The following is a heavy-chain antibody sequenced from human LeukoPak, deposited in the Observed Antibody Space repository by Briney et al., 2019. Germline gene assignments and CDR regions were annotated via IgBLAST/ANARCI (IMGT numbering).Heavy chain of an antibody. CDR1: GYTFTNYA. V-gene: IGHV1-2*02. CDR2: INPNSGGT. Sequence: GASVKVSCKASGYTFTNYAIHWVRQAPGQRLEWMGWINPNSGGTNYAQKFQGRVTMTRDTSISTAYMELSRLRSDDTAVYYCARRHPIFGVVIQGYAFDIWGQGTMVTVSS. CDR3: ARRHPIFGVVIQGYAFDI. J-gene: IGHJ3*02. D-gene: IGHD3-3*01.